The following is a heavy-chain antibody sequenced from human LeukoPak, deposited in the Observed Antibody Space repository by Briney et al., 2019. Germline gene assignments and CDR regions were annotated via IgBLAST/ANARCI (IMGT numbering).Heavy chain of an antibody. J-gene: IGHJ4*02. CDR2: ISAYNGNT. CDR3: ARDLSGSFDY. CDR1: GYTFTAYY. V-gene: IGHV1-18*04. D-gene: IGHD1-26*01. Sequence: GASVKVSCKTSGYTFTAYYMHWVRQAPGQGLEWMGWISAYNGNTNYAQKLQGRVTMTTDTSTSTAYMELRSLRSDDTAVYYCARDLSGSFDYWGQGTLVTVSS.